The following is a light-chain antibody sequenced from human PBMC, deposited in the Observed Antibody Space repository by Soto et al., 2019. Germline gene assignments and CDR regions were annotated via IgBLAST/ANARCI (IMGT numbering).Light chain of an antibody. CDR1: SSDVGGYNY. CDR3: SSYAGSNIGV. V-gene: IGLV2-8*01. Sequence: QSALTQPPSASGSPGQSVTISCTGTSSDVGGYNYVSWYQQYPGKAPKLMIYEVSKRPSGVPDRFSGSKSGNTASLTVSGLQAEDEADYYCSSYAGSNIGVFGTGTKVTVL. CDR2: EVS. J-gene: IGLJ1*01.